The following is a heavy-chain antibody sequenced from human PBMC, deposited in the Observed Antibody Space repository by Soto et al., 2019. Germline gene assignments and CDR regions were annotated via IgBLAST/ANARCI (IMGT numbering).Heavy chain of an antibody. CDR3: ATTVYYDFGSGYVNYYYYGMDV. Sequence: QVQLVQSGAEVKKPGASVKVSCKASGYTFTSYDINWVRQATGQGLEWMGWMNPNSGNTGYAQKFQRRVTMTRNTSINTAYMQLGSLGSEVTAVYYCATTVYYDFGSGYVNYYYYGMDVWGQGTTVTVCS. J-gene: IGHJ6*02. V-gene: IGHV1-8*01. CDR1: GYTFTSYD. CDR2: MNPNSGNT. D-gene: IGHD3-3*01.